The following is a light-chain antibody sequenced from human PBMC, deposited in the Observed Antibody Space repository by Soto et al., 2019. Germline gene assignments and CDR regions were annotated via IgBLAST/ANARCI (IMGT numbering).Light chain of an antibody. CDR2: DTN. Sequence: QSVLTQPPSVSAAPGQQVTISCSGETSNIGNNYVSWYQQLPGAAPKLLIYDTNNRPSEMPDRFSGSRSGTSATLAITGLQTGDEGVYYCGAWDSSLSGVLFGGGTKVTVL. J-gene: IGLJ2*01. CDR1: TSNIGNNY. V-gene: IGLV1-51*01. CDR3: GAWDSSLSGVL.